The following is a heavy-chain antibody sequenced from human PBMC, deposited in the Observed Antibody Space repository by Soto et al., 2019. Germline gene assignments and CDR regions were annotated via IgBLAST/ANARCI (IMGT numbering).Heavy chain of an antibody. Sequence: PSETLSLTFAVSGAPVTHYYWNWVRQAPGEGLEWIGYLSGSGDNNSNPSLKSRVTIFSYTPKNQFSLTLTSVTAADTATYYCAPSSLTIFGEVVPYFDFWGPGTLVTVSS. CDR1: GAPVTHYY. D-gene: IGHD3-3*01. J-gene: IGHJ4*02. CDR2: LSGSGDN. V-gene: IGHV4-59*02. CDR3: APSSLTIFGEVVPYFDF.